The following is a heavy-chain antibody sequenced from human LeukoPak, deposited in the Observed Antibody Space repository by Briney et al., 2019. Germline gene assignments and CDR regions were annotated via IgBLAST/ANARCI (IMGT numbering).Heavy chain of an antibody. CDR2: IKHDGSEK. CDR1: GFIFTKYF. J-gene: IGHJ4*02. V-gene: IGHV3-7*01. Sequence: GGSLRLSCAASGFIFTKYFMSWVRQAPGKGREWVASIKHDGSEKYYVDSVRGRFTISRDNTMNSLYLQMSSLRAEDTAVYYCATDRGWRTSGYYLYYFEYWGQGTLVTYSS. D-gene: IGHD3-3*01. CDR3: ATDRGWRTSGYYLYYFEY.